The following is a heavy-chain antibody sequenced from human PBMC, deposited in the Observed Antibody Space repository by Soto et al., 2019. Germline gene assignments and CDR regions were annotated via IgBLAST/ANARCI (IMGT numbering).Heavy chain of an antibody. J-gene: IGHJ5*02. Sequence: ASVKVSCKASGYSFTDYYIHWVRQAPGQGLEWVGRINPKTATTDYAEEFRGRVTMTRDTSISTVSLVLSRLKSDDTAVYYCARADFSYDAVWRSPPNWFDPWGQGTLVTVSS. D-gene: IGHD3-16*01. CDR2: INPKTATT. V-gene: IGHV1-2*06. CDR1: GYSFTDYY. CDR3: ARADFSYDAVWRSPPNWFDP.